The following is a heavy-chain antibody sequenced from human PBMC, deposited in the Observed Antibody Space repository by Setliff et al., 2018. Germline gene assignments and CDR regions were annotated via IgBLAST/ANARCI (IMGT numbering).Heavy chain of an antibody. Sequence: SETLSLTCGASGGSFSDYYWSWIRQTPGKGLEWIGEINHSGSTKCNPSLRSRVTLSVDTPKNQFSLELTSVTAADTAVYYCARDLWYSGSYEAFDIWGQGTMVTVSS. CDR2: INHSGST. J-gene: IGHJ3*02. CDR3: ARDLWYSGSYEAFDI. D-gene: IGHD1-26*01. CDR1: GGSFSDYY. V-gene: IGHV4-34*01.